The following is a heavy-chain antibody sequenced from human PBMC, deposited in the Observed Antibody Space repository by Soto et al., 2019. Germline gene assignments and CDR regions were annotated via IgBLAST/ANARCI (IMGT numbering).Heavy chain of an antibody. CDR3: TRVRGVRWIQLWADAFDI. Sequence: GGSLRLSCTASGFTFGDYAMSWFRQAPGKGLEWVGFIRSKAYGGTTEYAASVKGRFTISRDDSKSIAYLQMNSLKTEDTAVYYCTRVRGVRWIQLWADAFDIWGQGTMVTVSS. CDR2: IRSKAYGGTT. V-gene: IGHV3-49*03. CDR1: GFTFGDYA. J-gene: IGHJ3*02. D-gene: IGHD5-18*01.